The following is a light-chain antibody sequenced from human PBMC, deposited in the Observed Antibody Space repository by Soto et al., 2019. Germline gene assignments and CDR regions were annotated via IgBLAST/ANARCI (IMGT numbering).Light chain of an antibody. CDR3: QQYNNCREK. V-gene: IGKV3-15*01. CDR2: KAS. Sequence: EPLMTQAPDTLSGSLGERATVSCRSRQRLRSNLAWYPQKPGQAPRHLIYKASTSSTGTPSRFSARGSRTDFSLDISGLQSEDFAVFYCQQYNNCREKVGQVTML. CDR1: QRLRSN. J-gene: IGKJ1*01.